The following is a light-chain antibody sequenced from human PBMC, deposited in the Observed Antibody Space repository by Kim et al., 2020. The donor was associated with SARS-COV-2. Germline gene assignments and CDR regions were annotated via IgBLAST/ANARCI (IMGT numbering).Light chain of an antibody. CDR3: QQYGGSPLYS. CDR1: QNVDRAS. V-gene: IGKV3-20*01. CDR2: ATS. J-gene: IGKJ2*03. Sequence: SPGQRATRSCRASQNVDRASLAWYQQRPGQAPSLRIYATSTRATGIPDRFSGSGSGTDFTLTINRRETEDFAVYYCQQYGGSPLYSFGQGTKLEI.